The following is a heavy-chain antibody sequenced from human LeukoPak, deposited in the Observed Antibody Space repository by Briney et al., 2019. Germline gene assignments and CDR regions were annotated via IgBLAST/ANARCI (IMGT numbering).Heavy chain of an antibody. J-gene: IGHJ4*02. CDR3: AKTRYFDWLLSDY. D-gene: IGHD3-9*01. CDR2: ISGSGGST. Sequence: PGGSLRLSCAASGVIFSSYAMSWVRQAPGKGLEWVSAISGSGGSTYYADSVKGRFTISRDNSKNTLYLQMNSLRAEDTAVYYCAKTRYFDWLLSDYWGQGTLVTVSS. V-gene: IGHV3-23*01. CDR1: GVIFSSYA.